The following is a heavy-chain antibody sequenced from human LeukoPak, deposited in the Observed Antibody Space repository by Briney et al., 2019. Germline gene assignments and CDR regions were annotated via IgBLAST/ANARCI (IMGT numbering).Heavy chain of an antibody. J-gene: IGHJ5*02. CDR3: ARGQLRFDP. CDR1: GGSISSGGYS. CDR2: IYHSGST. Sequence: SETLSLTCVVSGGSISSGGYSWSWIRQPPGKGLEWIGYIYHSGSTYYNPSLKSRVTISVDRSKNQFSLKLSSVTAADTAVYYCARGQLRFDPWGQGTLVTVSS. V-gene: IGHV4-30-2*01. D-gene: IGHD5-18*01.